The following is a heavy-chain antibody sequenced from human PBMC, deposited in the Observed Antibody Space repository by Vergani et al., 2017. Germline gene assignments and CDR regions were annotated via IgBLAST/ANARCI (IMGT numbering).Heavy chain of an antibody. CDR1: GGTFSSYA. V-gene: IGHV1-69*13. CDR2: IIPIFGTA. J-gene: IGHJ6*02. D-gene: IGHD3-10*01. Sequence: QVHLEQSGTEVKKPGSSVKVSCKASGGTFSSYAISWVRQAPGQGLEWMGRIIPIFGTANYAQKFQGRVTITADESTSTAYMELSSLRSEDTAVYYCARDNILWFGHYYYGMDVWGQGTTVTVSS. CDR3: ARDNILWFGHYYYGMDV.